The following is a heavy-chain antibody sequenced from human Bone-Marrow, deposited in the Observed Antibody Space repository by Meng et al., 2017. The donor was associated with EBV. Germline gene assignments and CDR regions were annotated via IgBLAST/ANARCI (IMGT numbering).Heavy chain of an antibody. V-gene: IGHV4-39*01. J-gene: IGHJ4*02. CDR1: XGSISSFYY. Sequence: QLQLQESGPGQVKPSXXXXXTXXVXXGSISSFYYWGWIRQPPGRGLEWIGSVHYSGSTYYSPSLKSRITVSVDTSKNQFSLRLTSVTAADTAVYYCARPFPSIHSPRLDPFGDWGQGTLVTVSS. CDR3: ARPFPSIHSPRLDPFGD. D-gene: IGHD6-19*01. CDR2: VHYSGST.